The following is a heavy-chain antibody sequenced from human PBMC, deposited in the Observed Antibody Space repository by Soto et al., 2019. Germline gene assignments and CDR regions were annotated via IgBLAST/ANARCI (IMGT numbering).Heavy chain of an antibody. Sequence: PSETLSLTCAVYGGSFSGYYWSWIRQPPGKGLEWIGKINYSGSTNYNPSLKSRVTISVDTSKNQFSLKLSSVTAADTAVYYCATLFSDYVQYYFDYWGQGTLVTVSS. D-gene: IGHD4-17*01. CDR3: ATLFSDYVQYYFDY. J-gene: IGHJ4*02. V-gene: IGHV4-34*01. CDR2: INYSGST. CDR1: GGSFSGYY.